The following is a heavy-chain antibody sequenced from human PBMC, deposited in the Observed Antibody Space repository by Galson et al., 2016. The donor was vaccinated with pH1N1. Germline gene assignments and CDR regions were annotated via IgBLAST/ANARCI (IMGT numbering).Heavy chain of an antibody. D-gene: IGHD2-15*01. CDR3: AKTVGSTLGH. CDR2: ISNDALTT. Sequence: SLRLSCATSGFTFSSSAMSWVRQAPGKGLEWISTISNDALTTYYADSVKGRFTISRDNSKKTAYLQMNTLSAEDTAVYLCAKTVGSTLGHWGQGTLVTVSS. CDR1: GFTFSSSA. J-gene: IGHJ4*02. V-gene: IGHV3-23*01.